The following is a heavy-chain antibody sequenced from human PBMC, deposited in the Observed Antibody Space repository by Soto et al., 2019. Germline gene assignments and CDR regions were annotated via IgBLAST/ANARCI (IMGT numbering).Heavy chain of an antibody. CDR3: AKRYCSGGSCYLDY. J-gene: IGHJ4*02. CDR2: IYPGDSDT. Sequence: GESLKISCMASGYSFTHYWIGWVRQMPGKGLEWMGIIYPGDSDTRYSPSFQGQVTISADKSISTAYLQWSSLKASDTAMYYCAKRYCSGGSCYLDYWGQGTLVTVSS. D-gene: IGHD2-15*01. V-gene: IGHV5-51*01. CDR1: GYSFTHYW.